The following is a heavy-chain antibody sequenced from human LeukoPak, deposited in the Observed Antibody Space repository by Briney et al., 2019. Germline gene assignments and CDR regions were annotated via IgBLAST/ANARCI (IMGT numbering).Heavy chain of an antibody. CDR3: AKDGYYYDSSAHFDY. D-gene: IGHD3-22*01. CDR1: GFTFSSYS. V-gene: IGHV3-21*04. CDR2: ISSSSSYI. J-gene: IGHJ4*02. Sequence: KPGGSLRLSCAASGFTFSSYSMNWVRQAPGKGLEWVSSISSSSSYIYYADSVKGRFTISRDNAKNSLYLQMNSLRAEDTAVYYCAKDGYYYDSSAHFDYWGQGTLVTVSS.